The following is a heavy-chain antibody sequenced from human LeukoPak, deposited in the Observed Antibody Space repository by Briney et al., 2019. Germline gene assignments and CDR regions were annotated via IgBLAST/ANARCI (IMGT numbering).Heavy chain of an antibody. V-gene: IGHV3-21*01. CDR3: ARDPGYLYYMDV. CDR1: GFTFSSYS. D-gene: IGHD1-1*01. CDR2: ISSSSSYI. J-gene: IGHJ6*03. Sequence: GGSLRLSCAASGFTFSSYSMNWVRQAPGKGLEWVSSISSSSSYIYYADSVKGRFTISRDNAKNSLCLQMTSLRAEDTAVYYCARDPGYLYYMDVWGKGTTVTVSS.